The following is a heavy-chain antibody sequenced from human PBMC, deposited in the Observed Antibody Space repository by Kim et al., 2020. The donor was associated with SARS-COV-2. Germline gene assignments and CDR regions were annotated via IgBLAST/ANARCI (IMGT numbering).Heavy chain of an antibody. D-gene: IGHD6-6*01. V-gene: IGHV3-33*06. Sequence: GGSLRLSCAASGFTFSGYAMHWVRQAPGQGLEWVAAIWGDASSKYSAASVRGRFATSRDNSKNTLYLQMNNLKAEDTALYYCVKDGARYG. CDR1: GFTFSGYA. J-gene: IGHJ6*01. CDR2: IWGDASSK. CDR3: VKDGARYG.